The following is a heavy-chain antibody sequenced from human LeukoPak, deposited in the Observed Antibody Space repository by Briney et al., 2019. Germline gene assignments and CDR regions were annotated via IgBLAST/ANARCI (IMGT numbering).Heavy chain of an antibody. CDR1: GFTVSSKY. D-gene: IGHD3-10*01. CDR3: ARNYYPYAFDI. Sequence: GGSLRLSCAASGFTVSSKYMSWVSQAPGKGMEWVSIIYSGISTYYADSVKGRFTISRDKSKTTLYLQMNSLRVEDTAVYYCARNYYPYAFDIWGQGTMVTVSS. CDR2: IYSGIST. J-gene: IGHJ3*02. V-gene: IGHV3-53*01.